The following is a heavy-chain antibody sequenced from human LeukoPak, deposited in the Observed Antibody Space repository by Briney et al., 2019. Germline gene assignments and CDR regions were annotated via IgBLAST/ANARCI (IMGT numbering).Heavy chain of an antibody. CDR1: GFTFSTYG. V-gene: IGHV3-30*12. CDR3: ASHDYYDSSGYYPIFDY. Sequence: GGSLRLSCAASGFTFSTYGMHWVRQAPGKGLEWVAFNQYDGSNKFYADSMKGRFTISRDNSKNTLYLQMNSLRAEDTAVYYCASHDYYDSSGYYPIFDYWGQGTLVTVSS. CDR2: NQYDGSNK. D-gene: IGHD3-22*01. J-gene: IGHJ4*02.